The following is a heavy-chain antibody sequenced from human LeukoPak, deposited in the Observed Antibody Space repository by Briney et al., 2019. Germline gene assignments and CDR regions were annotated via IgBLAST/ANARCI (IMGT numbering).Heavy chain of an antibody. J-gene: IGHJ4*02. CDR2: ISGSGGST. V-gene: IGHV3-23*01. Sequence: PGGSLRLSCTASGFTFKDYATSWVRQAPGKGLEWVSAISGSGGSTYYADSVKGRFTISRDNSKNTLYLQMNSLRAEDTAVYYCAKGRGADDYWGQGTLVTVSS. CDR3: AKGRGADDY. D-gene: IGHD3-10*01. CDR1: GFTFKDYA.